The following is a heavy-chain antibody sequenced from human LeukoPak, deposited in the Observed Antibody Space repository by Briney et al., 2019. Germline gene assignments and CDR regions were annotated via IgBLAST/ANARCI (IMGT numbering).Heavy chain of an antibody. Sequence: PGRSLRLSCAASGFTFSSYGMHWVRQAPGKGLEWVANIKQDGSEKYYVDSVKGRFTISRDNAKNSLYLQMNSLRAEDTAVYYCAREADSPACFDYWGQGTLVTVSS. CDR2: IKQDGSEK. V-gene: IGHV3-7*01. CDR1: GFTFSSYG. J-gene: IGHJ4*02. D-gene: IGHD2-2*01. CDR3: AREADSPACFDY.